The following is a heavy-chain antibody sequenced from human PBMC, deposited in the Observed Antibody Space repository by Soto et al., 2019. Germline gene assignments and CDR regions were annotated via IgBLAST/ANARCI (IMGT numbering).Heavy chain of an antibody. CDR1: GFTFSSYW. V-gene: IGHV3-7*01. CDR3: ARGPSIAVAGIPVWTGSYYYYGMDV. D-gene: IGHD6-19*01. J-gene: IGHJ6*02. Sequence: PGGSLRLSCAASGFTFSSYWMSWVRQAPGKGLEWVANIKQDGSEKYYVDSVKGRFTISRDNAKNSLYLQMNSLRAEDTAVYYCARGPSIAVAGIPVWTGSYYYYGMDVWGQGTTVTVSS. CDR2: IKQDGSEK.